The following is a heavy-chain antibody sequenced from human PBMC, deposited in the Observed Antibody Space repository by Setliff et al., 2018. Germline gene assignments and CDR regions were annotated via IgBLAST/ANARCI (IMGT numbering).Heavy chain of an antibody. CDR2: IIPMFDTG. Sequence: ASVKVSCKASGGTFGSSALSWVRQAPGQGLEWMGGIIPMFDTGIYAEKFQGRVTLSADESTSTVYMELTRLRPKDTAIYYCARDKADYYVRSGYSGASDVWGQGTMVTVSS. J-gene: IGHJ3*01. CDR3: ARDKADYYVRSGYSGASDV. D-gene: IGHD3-22*01. CDR1: GGTFGSSA. V-gene: IGHV1-69*13.